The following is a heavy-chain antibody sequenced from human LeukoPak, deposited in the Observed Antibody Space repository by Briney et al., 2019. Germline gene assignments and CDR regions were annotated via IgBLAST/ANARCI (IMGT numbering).Heavy chain of an antibody. CDR1: GSTFSTSS. CDR3: AREGGFCFGDTCRFFDF. D-gene: IGHD2-15*01. Sequence: GGSLRLSCAASGSTFSTSSLNWVRQAPGKGLEWVSSISSSRSYIYYADSVKGRFTVSRDNAKNSLYLQMNSLGAEDTAVYYCAREGGFCFGDTCRFFDFWGQGTLVTVSS. CDR2: ISSSRSYI. J-gene: IGHJ4*02. V-gene: IGHV3-21*01.